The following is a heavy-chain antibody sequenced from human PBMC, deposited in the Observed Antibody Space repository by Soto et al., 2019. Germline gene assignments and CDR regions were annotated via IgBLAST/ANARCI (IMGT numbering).Heavy chain of an antibody. D-gene: IGHD5-18*01. V-gene: IGHV1-18*01. Sequence: QVQLVQSGAEVKKPGASVKVSCKASGYTFTSYGISWVRQAPGQGLEGMGWISAYNGNTNYAQKLQGRVTMTTDTATSTAYMEMRSLRSDDTAVYYCASGELPNPVIQPLFWDDAFDIWGQGTMVTVSS. CDR1: GYTFTSYG. CDR2: ISAYNGNT. CDR3: ASGELPNPVIQPLFWDDAFDI. J-gene: IGHJ3*02.